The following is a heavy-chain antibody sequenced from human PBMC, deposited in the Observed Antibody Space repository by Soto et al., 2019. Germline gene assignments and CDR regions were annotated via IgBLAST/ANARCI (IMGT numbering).Heavy chain of an antibody. V-gene: IGHV3-30*18. Sequence: GGSLRLSCAASGFTFSSYGMHWVRQAPGKGLEWVAVISYDGSNKYYADSVKGRFTISRDNSKNTPYLQMNSLRAEDTAVYCCAKESSSYYGMDVWGQGTTVTVSS. CDR1: GFTFSSYG. CDR2: ISYDGSNK. D-gene: IGHD6-6*01. J-gene: IGHJ6*02. CDR3: AKESSSYYGMDV.